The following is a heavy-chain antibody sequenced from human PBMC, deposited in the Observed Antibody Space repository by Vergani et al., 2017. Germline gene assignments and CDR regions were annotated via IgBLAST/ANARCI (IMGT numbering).Heavy chain of an antibody. D-gene: IGHD4-17*01. J-gene: IGHJ1*01. Sequence: QVQLVQSGAEVKKPGSSVKVSCKASGGTFSSYTISWVRQAPGQGLEWMGRIIPILGIANYAQKFQGRVTITADKSTSTAYMELSSLRSEDTAVYYCARDGGMDLCGEYVPTSAEYFQHWGQGTLVTVSS. CDR3: ARDGGMDLCGEYVPTSAEYFQH. CDR2: IIPILGIA. V-gene: IGHV1-69*08. CDR1: GGTFSSYT.